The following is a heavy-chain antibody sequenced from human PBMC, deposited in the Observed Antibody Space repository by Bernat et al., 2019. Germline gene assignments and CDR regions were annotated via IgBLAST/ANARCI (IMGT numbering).Heavy chain of an antibody. CDR1: GGSISSSNYY. J-gene: IGHJ4*02. CDR3: ARRGDSYGVFDY. V-gene: IGHV4-39*01. CDR2: IYYRGTT. D-gene: IGHD5-18*01. Sequence: QLQLQESGPGLVKPSETLSLTCTVSGGSISSSNYYWAWIRQPPGKGLECIGHIYYRGTTYYNPSLKSLVTISVGTSKNRFSRRLSSVTAAETALYYWARRGDSYGVFDYWGQGTLVTVSS.